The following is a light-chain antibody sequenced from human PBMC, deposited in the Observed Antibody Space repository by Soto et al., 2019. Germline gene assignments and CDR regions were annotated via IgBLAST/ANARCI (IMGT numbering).Light chain of an antibody. CDR2: GAS. Sequence: EIVLTQSPGTLSLSPGERATLSCRASQSVSSSYLAWYQQKPSQAPRLLIYGASSRATGIPDRFSGSGSGTDFTLTISRLEPEDFAVYYCQQREAFGPGTKVDIK. CDR3: QQREA. J-gene: IGKJ3*01. CDR1: QSVSSSY. V-gene: IGKV3-20*01.